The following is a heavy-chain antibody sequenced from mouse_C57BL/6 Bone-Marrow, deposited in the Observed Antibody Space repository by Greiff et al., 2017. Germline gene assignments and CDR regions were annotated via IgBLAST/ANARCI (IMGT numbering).Heavy chain of an antibody. CDR3: ARGGVYDYDVPWFAY. J-gene: IGHJ3*01. CDR1: GYSITSGYY. Sequence: VQLKESGPGLVKPSQSLSLTCSVTGYSITSGYYWNWIRQFPGNKLEWMGYISYDGSNNYNPSLKNRISITRDTSKNQFFLKLNSVTTEDTATYYCARGGVYDYDVPWFAYWGQGTLVTVSA. D-gene: IGHD2-4*01. CDR2: ISYDGSN. V-gene: IGHV3-6*01.